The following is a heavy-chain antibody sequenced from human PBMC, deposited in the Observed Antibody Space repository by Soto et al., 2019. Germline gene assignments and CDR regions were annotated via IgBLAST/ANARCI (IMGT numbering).Heavy chain of an antibody. D-gene: IGHD3-3*01. CDR1: GASISVHSYY. V-gene: IGHV4-39*01. J-gene: IGHJ5*02. CDR3: TRRYNWSDTYFVP. CDR2: SYYSGTT. Sequence: SENLSLTCTVSGASISVHSYYWTWIRQPPGKGLEWIGSSYYSGTTYFNPSLKSRATISVDTSKNQFSLRLTSVTAADTAIYYCTRRYNWSDTYFVPWGPGALVIVSS.